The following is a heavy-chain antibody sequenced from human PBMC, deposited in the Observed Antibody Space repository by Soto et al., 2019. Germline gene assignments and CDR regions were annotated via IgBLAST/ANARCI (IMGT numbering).Heavy chain of an antibody. Sequence: HVQLQESGPGPVTPSQTLSLSCTVSGVSITSGSYYWTWVPQSPGKGLEWIGYTYYSGNTYYNPSLNGRATISVDTSNNQFSLKLTSVTAADTAVYYCARGGYDTSGQTFIGWGPDCWGQGTLVTVSS. J-gene: IGHJ4*02. D-gene: IGHD3-22*01. V-gene: IGHV4-30-4*01. CDR2: TYYSGNT. CDR1: GVSITSGSYY. CDR3: ARGGYDTSGQTFIGWGPDC.